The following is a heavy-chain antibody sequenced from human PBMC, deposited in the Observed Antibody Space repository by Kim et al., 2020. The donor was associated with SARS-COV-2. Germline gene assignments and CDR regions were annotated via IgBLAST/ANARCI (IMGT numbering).Heavy chain of an antibody. CDR1: GGTFSSYA. CDR3: ATGELFPNSHYYYYYGMDV. Sequence: SVKVSCKASGGTFSSYAISWVRQAPGQGLEWMGGIIPIFGTANYAQKFQGRVTITADESTSTAYMELSSLRSEDTAVYYCATGELFPNSHYYYYYGMDVWGQGTTVTVSS. V-gene: IGHV1-69*13. CDR2: IIPIFGTA. J-gene: IGHJ6*02. D-gene: IGHD3-10*01.